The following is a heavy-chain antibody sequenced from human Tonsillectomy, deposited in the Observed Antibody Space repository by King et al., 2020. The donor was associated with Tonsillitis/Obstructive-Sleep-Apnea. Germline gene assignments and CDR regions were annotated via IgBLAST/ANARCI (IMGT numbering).Heavy chain of an antibody. CDR1: GFTFSDYY. V-gene: IGHV3-11*01. D-gene: IGHD3-3*01. CDR2: ISSSGSAI. J-gene: IGHJ4*02. CDR3: ARLDLEWFHFFDH. Sequence: VQLVESGGGLVKPGGSLRLSCAASGFTFSDYYMSWIRQAPGKGLEWVSYISSSGSAIYYADSVKGRFTISRDNAKKSLYLQMNSLRAEDTAVYYCARLDLEWFHFFDHWGQGTLVTVSS.